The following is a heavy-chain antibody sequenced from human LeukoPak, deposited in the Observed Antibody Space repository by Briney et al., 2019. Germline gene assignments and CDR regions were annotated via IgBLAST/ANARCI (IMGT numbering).Heavy chain of an antibody. V-gene: IGHV4-34*01. CDR3: AHSYGSGSYFLPWFDP. CDR1: GGSFSGYY. Sequence: SETLSLTCAVYGGSFSGYYWSWIRQPPGKGLEWIGEINHSGSTNFNPSLKGRVTISVDTSKNQFSLKLSSVTAADTAVYYCAHSYGSGSYFLPWFDPWGQGTLVTVSS. CDR2: INHSGST. D-gene: IGHD3-10*01. J-gene: IGHJ5*02.